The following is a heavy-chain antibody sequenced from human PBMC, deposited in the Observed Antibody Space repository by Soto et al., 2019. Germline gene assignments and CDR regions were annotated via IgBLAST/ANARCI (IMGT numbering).Heavy chain of an antibody. Sequence: PSDNLCLNLTASRGSIGSYHWSLIRQPPGKGLEWIGYIYYSGSTNYNPSLKSRVTISVDTSKNPFSLKLSSVTAADTAVYYCARVGDDYGDYSFDDWGHGTLVNVSS. CDR2: IYYSGST. J-gene: IGHJ4*01. CDR1: RGSIGSYH. V-gene: IGHV4-59*01. D-gene: IGHD4-17*01. CDR3: ARVGDDYGDYSFDD.